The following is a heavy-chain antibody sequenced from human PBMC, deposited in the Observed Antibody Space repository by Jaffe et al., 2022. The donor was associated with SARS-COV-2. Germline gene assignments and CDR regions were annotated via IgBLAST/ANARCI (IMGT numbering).Heavy chain of an antibody. Sequence: QVQLVQSGAEVKKPGASVKVSCKASGYTFTGYYIHWVRQAPGQGLEWMGWINPNSGGTNYAQRFQGRVTMTRDTSISTAYMELSRLRSDDTAVYYCAAGTAYYYGSGSYYSNGMDVWGQGTTVTVSS. CDR3: AAGTAYYYGSGSYYSNGMDV. D-gene: IGHD3-10*01. CDR2: INPNSGGT. CDR1: GYTFTGYY. V-gene: IGHV1-2*02. J-gene: IGHJ6*02.